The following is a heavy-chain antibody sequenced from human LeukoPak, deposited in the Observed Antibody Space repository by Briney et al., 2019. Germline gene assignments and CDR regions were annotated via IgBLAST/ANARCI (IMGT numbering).Heavy chain of an antibody. J-gene: IGHJ3*02. CDR3: ARGWVVATGAFDM. CDR1: GFTVSSNY. Sequence: GGSLRLSCAASGFTVSSNYMSWVRQAPGKGLGWVSDIYSSGNTYYADSVKGRFTISRDNSKNTLYLQMNSLRAEDTAVYYCARGWVVATGAFDMWGQGTMVTVSS. V-gene: IGHV3-53*01. CDR2: IYSSGNT. D-gene: IGHD1-1*01.